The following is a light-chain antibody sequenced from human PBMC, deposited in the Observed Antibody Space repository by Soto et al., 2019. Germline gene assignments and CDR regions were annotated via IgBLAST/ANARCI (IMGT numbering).Light chain of an antibody. V-gene: IGKV3-15*01. CDR3: QHYGFSLRST. CDR2: GAS. Sequence: EIVMTQSPATLSVSPGERATLSCRASQSISTYLAWYQQKPGQAPRLLIYGASARATGIPVRFSGSGSETEFTLTISSLQSEDFAVYYCQHYGFSLRSTFGPGTEVDI. J-gene: IGKJ3*01. CDR1: QSISTY.